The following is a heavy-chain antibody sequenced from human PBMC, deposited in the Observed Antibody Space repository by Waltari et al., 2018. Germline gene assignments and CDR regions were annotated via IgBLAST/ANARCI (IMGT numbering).Heavy chain of an antibody. Sequence: QVQLVQSGAEVKTPGASVKVSCKASGYTFTSYGISWVRQAPGQGLEWMGWVSAYNGNTNYAQKLQGRVTMTTDTSTSTAYMELRSLRSDDTAVYYCARGVRFGELLVYFDYWGQGTLVTVSS. CDR3: ARGVRFGELLVYFDY. CDR1: GYTFTSYG. V-gene: IGHV1-18*01. D-gene: IGHD3-10*01. J-gene: IGHJ4*02. CDR2: VSAYNGNT.